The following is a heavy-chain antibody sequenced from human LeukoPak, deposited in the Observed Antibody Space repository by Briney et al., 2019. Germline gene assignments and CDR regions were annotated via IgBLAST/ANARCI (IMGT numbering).Heavy chain of an antibody. V-gene: IGHV4-59*01. CDR1: GGSISSYY. CDR3: ARGRRVGSSGYYYLAFVY. J-gene: IGHJ4*02. CDR2: IYYSGST. D-gene: IGHD3-22*01. Sequence: PSETLSLTCTVSGGSISSYYWSWIRQPPGKGLEWIGYIYYSGSTNYNPSLKSRVTISVDTSKNQFSLKLSSVTGADTAVYYWARGRRVGSSGYYYLAFVYWGEGTLVKVSS.